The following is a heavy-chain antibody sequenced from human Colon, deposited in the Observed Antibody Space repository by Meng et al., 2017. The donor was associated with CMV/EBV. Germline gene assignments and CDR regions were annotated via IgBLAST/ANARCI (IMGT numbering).Heavy chain of an antibody. CDR2: INTRSSGT. D-gene: IGHD1-14*01. CDR3: ARAPGNYLSPYYFDF. J-gene: IGHJ4*02. Sequence: GESLKISCAASGFTFSNYRMSWVRQAPGKGLEWVSSINTRSSGTFYADAVKGRFTISRDNAKNTLHLQMDSLRGEDTAVYYCARAPGNYLSPYYFDFWGQGTLVTVSS. CDR1: GFTFSNYR. V-gene: IGHV3-21*01.